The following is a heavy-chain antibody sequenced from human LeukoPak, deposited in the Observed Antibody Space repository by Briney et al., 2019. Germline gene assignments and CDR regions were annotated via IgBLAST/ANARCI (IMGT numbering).Heavy chain of an antibody. J-gene: IGHJ4*02. D-gene: IGHD6-13*01. CDR3: AVGAAGLDY. CDR1: GFTFSSHG. CDR2: ISSGSTYI. Sequence: GGSLRLSCAASGFTFSSHGMNWVRQAPGKGLEWVSSISSGSTYIYYADSVKGRFTISRDNAKNTLYLQMNSLRAEDTAVYYCAVGAAGLDYWGQGTQVTVSS. V-gene: IGHV3-21*01.